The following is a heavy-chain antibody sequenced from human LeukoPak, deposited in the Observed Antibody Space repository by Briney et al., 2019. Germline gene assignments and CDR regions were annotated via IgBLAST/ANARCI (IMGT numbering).Heavy chain of an antibody. Sequence: SVKVSCKTSGGTFNNSAISWVRQASGQGLEWLGGIMPLFGTAGYAQKFQGRVTITKDESTRTVYLELTSLTSDDTAVYYCARDVHGDYGSGWFDPWGQGTLVSVSS. CDR3: ARDVHGDYGSGWFDP. CDR2: IMPLFGTA. J-gene: IGHJ5*02. D-gene: IGHD4-17*01. V-gene: IGHV1-69*05. CDR1: GGTFNNSA.